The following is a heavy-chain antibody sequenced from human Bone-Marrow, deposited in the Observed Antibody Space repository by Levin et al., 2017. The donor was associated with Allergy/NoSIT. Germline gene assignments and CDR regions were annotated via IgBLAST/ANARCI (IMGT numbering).Heavy chain of an antibody. Sequence: SQTLSLTCAVYGGSFSGYYWSWIRQPPGKGLEWIGEINHSGSTNYNPSLKSRVTISVDTSKNQFSLKLSSVTAADTAVYYCARGYCSSTSCYHYYYMDVWGKGTTVTVSS. CDR2: INHSGST. D-gene: IGHD2-2*01. CDR1: GGSFSGYY. V-gene: IGHV4-34*01. J-gene: IGHJ6*03. CDR3: ARGYCSSTSCYHYYYMDV.